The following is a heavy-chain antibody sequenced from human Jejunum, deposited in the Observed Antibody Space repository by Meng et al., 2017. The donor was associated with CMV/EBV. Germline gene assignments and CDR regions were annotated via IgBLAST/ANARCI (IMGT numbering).Heavy chain of an antibody. CDR2: ITAAGAT. V-gene: IGHV3-23*01. J-gene: IGHJ4*02. D-gene: IGHD1-26*01. CDR1: GFTFSTYA. Sequence: SCAASGFTFSTYAMNWGRQAQGKGLEWVAGITAAGATYYAGSVQGRFTVSRDNSKNTLYLEMSGLRADDTAIYFCTWEALALWGQGTRVTVSS. CDR3: TWEALAL.